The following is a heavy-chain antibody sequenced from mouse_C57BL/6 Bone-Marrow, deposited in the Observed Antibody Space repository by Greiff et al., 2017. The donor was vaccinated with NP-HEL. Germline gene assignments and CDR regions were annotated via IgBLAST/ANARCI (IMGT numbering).Heavy chain of an antibody. CDR1: GFTFSDYG. CDR2: ISSGSSTI. CDR3: ARVVATKNYAMDY. V-gene: IGHV5-17*01. D-gene: IGHD1-1*01. J-gene: IGHJ4*01. Sequence: EVQLQESGGGLVKPGGSLKLSCAASGFTFSDYGMHWVRQAPEKGLEWVAYISSGSSTIYYADTVKGRFTISRDNAKNTLFLQMTSLRSEDTAMYYCARVVATKNYAMDYWGQGTSVTVSS.